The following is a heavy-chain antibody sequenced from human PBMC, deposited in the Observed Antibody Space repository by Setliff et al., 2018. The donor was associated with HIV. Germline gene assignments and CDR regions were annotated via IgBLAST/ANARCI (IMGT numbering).Heavy chain of an antibody. CDR1: GFTFSTYA. CDR2: ISYDGNNK. J-gene: IGHJ6*02. V-gene: IGHV3-30-3*01. D-gene: IGHD2-21*01. CDR3: VGMDIVVVLPLDV. Sequence: GGSLRLSCAASGFTFSTYAMHWVRQAPGKGLEWVSVISYDGNNKYYADSVKGRFTISRDNSKNTLYLQMNSLRAEDTAVYYCVGMDIVVVLPLDVWGQGTTVTVSS.